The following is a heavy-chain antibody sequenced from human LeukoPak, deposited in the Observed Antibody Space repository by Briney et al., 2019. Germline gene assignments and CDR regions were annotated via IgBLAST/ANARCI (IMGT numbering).Heavy chain of an antibody. CDR1: GFTFGDYA. D-gene: IGHD3-10*01. Sequence: GGSLRLSCTASGFTFGDYAMSWFRQAPGKGLEWVGFIRSKASGGTTEYAASVKGRFTISRDDSKSIAYLQMNSLKTEDTAVYYCTRDYGSGSYCFDYWGQGTLVTVSS. CDR2: IRSKASGGTT. V-gene: IGHV3-49*03. CDR3: TRDYGSGSYCFDY. J-gene: IGHJ4*02.